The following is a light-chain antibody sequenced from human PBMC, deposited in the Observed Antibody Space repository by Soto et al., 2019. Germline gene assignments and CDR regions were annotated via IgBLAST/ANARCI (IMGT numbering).Light chain of an antibody. CDR1: QSISSW. CDR3: QQYNSYSWT. J-gene: IGKJ1*01. CDR2: DAS. V-gene: IGKV1-5*01. Sequence: DIQMTQSPSTLSASVGDRVTITCRASQSISSWLAWYQQKPGKAPKLLIYDASSLEIVVPSRFSGSGSGTEFTLTIRSQQPDDFATNCCQQYNSYSWTFGQGTKVEIE.